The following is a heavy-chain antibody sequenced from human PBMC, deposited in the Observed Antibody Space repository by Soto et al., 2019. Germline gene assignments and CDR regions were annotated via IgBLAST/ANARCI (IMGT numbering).Heavy chain of an antibody. CDR3: ARLRGATILISNWFDP. D-gene: IGHD5-12*01. J-gene: IGHJ5*02. CDR2: IYPGDCDT. Sequence: PGESLKISCKGSGYSFTSYWIGWVRQMPGKGLEWMGIIYPGDCDTRYSPSFQGQVTISADKSISTAYLQWSSLKASDTAMYYCARLRGATILISNWFDPWGQGTLVTVSS. CDR1: GYSFTSYW. V-gene: IGHV5-51*01.